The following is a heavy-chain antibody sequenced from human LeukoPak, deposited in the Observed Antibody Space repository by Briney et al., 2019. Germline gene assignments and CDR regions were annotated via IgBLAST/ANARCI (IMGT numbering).Heavy chain of an antibody. V-gene: IGHV1-69*04. J-gene: IGHJ4*02. CDR3: AREGGTTVTPFDY. Sequence: SEKVSCKASVGTFSSYAISWVRQCRGQGLELMGRIITILGIANYAQKFQGRVTITADKSTSIAYMELSSLRSEDTAVYYCAREGGTTVTPFDYWGQGTLVTVCS. D-gene: IGHD4-17*01. CDR2: IITILGIA. CDR1: VGTFSSYA.